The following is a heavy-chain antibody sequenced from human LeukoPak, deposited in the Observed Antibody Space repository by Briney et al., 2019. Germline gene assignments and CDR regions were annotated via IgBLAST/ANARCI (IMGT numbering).Heavy chain of an antibody. CDR1: GYTFTSYG. Sequence: ASVKVSCKASGYTFTSYGIHWLRQAPGQGLEWMGWISAQNGNTNYVQQFLGRVTMTRDTPASTAYMELRSLKSDDTAVYYCARESNGGYGFDYWGQGTLVTVAS. CDR2: ISAQNGNT. D-gene: IGHD5-12*01. J-gene: IGHJ4*02. V-gene: IGHV1-18*01. CDR3: ARESNGGYGFDY.